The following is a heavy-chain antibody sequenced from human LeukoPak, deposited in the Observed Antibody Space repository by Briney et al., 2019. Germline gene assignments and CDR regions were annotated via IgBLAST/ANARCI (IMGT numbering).Heavy chain of an antibody. CDR2: ISWDGGST. Sequence: GGSLRLSCEASGFPFDDYPMHWVRQPPGKGLEWVSLISWDGGSTYYGDSVKGRFTISRDNSKNSLYLQMNSLRSEDTALYYCAKDSSAGAVYYYYMDVWGKGTTVTISS. J-gene: IGHJ6*03. V-gene: IGHV3-43D*03. CDR1: GFPFDDYP. D-gene: IGHD6-19*01. CDR3: AKDSSAGAVYYYYMDV.